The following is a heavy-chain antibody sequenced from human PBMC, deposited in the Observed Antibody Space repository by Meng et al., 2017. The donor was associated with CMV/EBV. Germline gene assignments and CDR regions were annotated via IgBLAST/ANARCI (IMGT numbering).Heavy chain of an antibody. Sequence: QVERQETGTGLVKPPKPLSRPCTVSGGSISSGDYYWSWIRQPPGKGLELIGYIYYSGSTYYNPSLKSRVTISVDTSKNQFSLKLSSVTAADTAVYYCARDNRRGGVDYWGQGTLVTVSS. D-gene: IGHD3-3*01. V-gene: IGHV4-30-4*08. CDR2: IYYSGST. J-gene: IGHJ4*02. CDR1: GGSISSGDYY. CDR3: ARDNRRGGVDY.